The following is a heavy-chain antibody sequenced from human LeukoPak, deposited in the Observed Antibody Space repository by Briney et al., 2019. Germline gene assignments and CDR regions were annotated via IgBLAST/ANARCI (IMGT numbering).Heavy chain of an antibody. Sequence: SETLSLTCTVSGYSISSGNYWDWIRQPPGKGLEWIGSIYHSGSTYYNPSLKSRVTISVDTSKNQFSLKLSSVTAADTAVYYCARVRELGGSYGFDYWGQGTLVTVSS. CDR3: ARVRELGGSYGFDY. J-gene: IGHJ4*02. CDR1: GYSISSGNY. V-gene: IGHV4-38-2*02. D-gene: IGHD1-26*01. CDR2: IYHSGST.